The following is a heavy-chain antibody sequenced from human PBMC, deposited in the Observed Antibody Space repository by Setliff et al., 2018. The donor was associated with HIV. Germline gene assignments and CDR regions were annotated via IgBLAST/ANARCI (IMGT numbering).Heavy chain of an antibody. J-gene: IGHJ4*02. CDR3: ARDPHYFDTSGHYSWFYFDY. CDR1: GGSMTSSNYY. D-gene: IGHD3-22*01. V-gene: IGHV4-39*07. CDR2: ISSSGST. Sequence: PSETLSLTCTVSGGSMTSSNYYWGWIRQSPGRGLEWIESISSSGSTTYHPSLRSRVTVSAATSKNQFSLKLTSVTAADTAVYFCARDPHYFDTSGHYSWFYFDYWGQGTLVTV.